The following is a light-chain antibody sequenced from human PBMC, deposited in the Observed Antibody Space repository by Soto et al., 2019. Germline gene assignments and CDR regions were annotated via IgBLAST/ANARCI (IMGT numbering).Light chain of an antibody. CDR1: SSNIGSNT. V-gene: IGLV1-44*01. J-gene: IGLJ3*02. CDR2: GNT. CDR3: AAWDGSSWV. Sequence: QSVLTQPPSASGTPGQRVTISCSGSSSNIGSNTVNWYQQLPGTAPKLLIYGNTQRPSGVPDRFSGSKSGTSASLAISGLQSEDEADYYCAAWDGSSWVFGGGTKLTVL.